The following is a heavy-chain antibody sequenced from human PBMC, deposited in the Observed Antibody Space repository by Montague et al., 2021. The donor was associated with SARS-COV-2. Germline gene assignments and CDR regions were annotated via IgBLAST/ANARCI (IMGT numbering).Heavy chain of an antibody. CDR3: ARGGTYHYGMDV. D-gene: IGHD3-16*01. V-gene: IGHV4-4*02. J-gene: IGHJ6*02. CDR1: DGSISSPNW. Sequence: SETLSLTCAVSDGSISSPNWWNWVRQPPGKGLEWIGEIYYTGNTNYNPSLKSRVTIFIDKSKNHFSLQLSSVTAADTAVYYCARGGTYHYGMDVRGQGTMVTVSS. CDR2: IYYTGNT.